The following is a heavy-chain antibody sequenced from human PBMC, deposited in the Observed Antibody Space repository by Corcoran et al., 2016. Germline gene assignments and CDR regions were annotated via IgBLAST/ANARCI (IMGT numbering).Heavy chain of an antibody. D-gene: IGHD3-3*01. V-gene: IGHV3-7*01. CDR3: ARVPRMAVFGVGPGATRYYGMDV. CDR1: GFTFSSYW. J-gene: IGHJ6*02. CDR2: IKQDGSEK. Sequence: EVQLVESGGGLVQPGGSLRLSCAASGFTFSSYWMSWVRQAPGKGLEWVANIKQDGSEKYYVDSVKGRFTISRDNAKNSLYLQMNSLRAEDTAVDYCARVPRMAVFGVGPGATRYYGMDVWGQGTTVTVSS.